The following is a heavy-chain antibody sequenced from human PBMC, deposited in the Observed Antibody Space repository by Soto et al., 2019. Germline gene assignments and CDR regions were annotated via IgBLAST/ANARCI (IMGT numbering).Heavy chain of an antibody. CDR2: INHSGST. CDR3: ARVPSGVLWFRVKSGDAFDI. CDR1: GGSFSGYY. Sequence: PSETLSLTCAVYGGSFSGYYWSWIRQPPGKGLKWIGEINHSGSTNYNPSLKSRVTISVDTSKNQFSLKLSSVTAADTAVYYCARVPSGVLWFRVKSGDAFDIWGQGTMVTVSS. J-gene: IGHJ3*02. V-gene: IGHV4-34*01. D-gene: IGHD3-10*01.